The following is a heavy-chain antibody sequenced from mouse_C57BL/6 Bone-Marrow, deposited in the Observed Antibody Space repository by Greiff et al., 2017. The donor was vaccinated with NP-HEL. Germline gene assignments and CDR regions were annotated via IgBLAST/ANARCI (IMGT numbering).Heavy chain of an antibody. Sequence: QVQLQQPGAELVKPGASVKMSCKASGYTFTSYWIPWVKQRPGQGLEWIGDIYPGSGCTNYNEKFKSKATLTVDTSSSTAYMHLSYLTSEDSAICYCARRCTTVVAAENCWGQGTTLTVSS. V-gene: IGHV1-55*01. J-gene: IGHJ2*01. CDR1: GYTFTSYW. CDR2: IYPGSGCT. CDR3: ARRCTTVVAAENC. D-gene: IGHD1-1*01.